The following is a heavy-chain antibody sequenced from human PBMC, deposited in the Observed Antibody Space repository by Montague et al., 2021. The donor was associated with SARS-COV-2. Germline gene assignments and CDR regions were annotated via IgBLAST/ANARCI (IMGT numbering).Heavy chain of an antibody. CDR1: GDSIRNSEYS. CDR2: IYDGGST. D-gene: IGHD1-14*01. J-gene: IGHJ4*02. V-gene: IGHV4-39*01. CDR3: ATRTRYPQNDFGF. Sequence: SETLSLTCTVSGDSIRNSEYSWGWVRQPPGNGLEWIGNIYDGGSTFYXPCLKSRVTIFVDTSKNQFSLKLSSVTAADTAVYYCATRTRYPQNDFGFWGQGTLVTVSS.